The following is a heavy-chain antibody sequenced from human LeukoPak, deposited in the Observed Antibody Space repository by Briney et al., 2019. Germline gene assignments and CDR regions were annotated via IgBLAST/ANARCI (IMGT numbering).Heavy chain of an antibody. CDR3: AKEFAVAGAFDY. V-gene: IGHV3-30*04. CDR2: ISYNGRNK. Sequence: HPGRSLRLSCAASGFTFSSYAIHWVRQAPGKGLEWVAVISYNGRNKYYADSVKGRFTISRDNSKNTLYLQMNSLRAEDTAVYYCAKEFAVAGAFDYWGQGTLVTVSS. CDR1: GFTFSSYA. D-gene: IGHD6-19*01. J-gene: IGHJ4*02.